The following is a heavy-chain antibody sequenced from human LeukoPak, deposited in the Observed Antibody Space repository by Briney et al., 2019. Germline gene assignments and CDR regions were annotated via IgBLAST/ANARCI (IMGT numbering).Heavy chain of an antibody. D-gene: IGHD5-12*01. Sequence: SETLSLTCAVYGGSFSGYYWSWIRQPPGKGPEWIGEINHSGSTNYNPSLKSRVTISVDTSKNQFSLKLSSVTAADTAVYYCARLIVATTYYYYYYMDVWGKGTTVTISS. V-gene: IGHV4-34*01. J-gene: IGHJ6*03. CDR1: GGSFSGYY. CDR3: ARLIVATTYYYYYYMDV. CDR2: INHSGST.